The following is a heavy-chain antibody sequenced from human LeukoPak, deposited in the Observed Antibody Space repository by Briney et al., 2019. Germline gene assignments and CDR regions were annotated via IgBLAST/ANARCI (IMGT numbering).Heavy chain of an antibody. V-gene: IGHV1-69*05. CDR3: ARWSGPVIGRYYFDY. J-gene: IGHJ4*02. CDR1: GRTFSSYA. D-gene: IGHD3-3*01. CDR2: IIPIFGTA. Sequence: GASVKVSCKVSGRTFSSYAISWVRQAPGQGLEWMGGIIPIFGTANYAQKFQGRVTITTDESTSTAYMELSSLRSEDTAVYYCARWSGPVIGRYYFDYWGQGTLVTVSS.